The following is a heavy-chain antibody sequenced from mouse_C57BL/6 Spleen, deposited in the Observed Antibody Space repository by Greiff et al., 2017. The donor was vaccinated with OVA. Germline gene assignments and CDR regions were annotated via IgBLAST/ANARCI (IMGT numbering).Heavy chain of an antibody. CDR2: INPNNGGT. J-gene: IGHJ4*01. V-gene: IGHV1-22*01. CDR1: GYTFTDYN. D-gene: IGHD1-1*01. Sequence: LVKPGASVKMSCKASGYTFTDYNMHWVKQSHGKSLEWIGYINPNNGGTSYNQKFKGKATLTVNKSSSTAYMELRSLTSEDSAVYYCARENYYGSSYGYYAMDYWGQGTSVTVSS. CDR3: ARENYYGSSYGYYAMDY.